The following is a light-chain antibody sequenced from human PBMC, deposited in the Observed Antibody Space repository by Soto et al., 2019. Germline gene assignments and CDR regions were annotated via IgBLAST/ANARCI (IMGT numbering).Light chain of an antibody. CDR3: GTWDVSLSV. CDR1: SSNIGNNY. V-gene: IGLV1-51*01. Sequence: QSVLTQPPSVSAAPGQRVTISCSGSSSNIGNNYVSWYQQLPGTAPKLLIYDNNKRPSGIPDRFSGSKSGTSATLGITGLQTGDEAEYYCGTWDVSLSVFGGGTQLTVL. CDR2: DNN. J-gene: IGLJ2*01.